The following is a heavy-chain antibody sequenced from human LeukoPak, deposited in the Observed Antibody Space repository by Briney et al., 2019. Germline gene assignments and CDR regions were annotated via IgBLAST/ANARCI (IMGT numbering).Heavy chain of an antibody. CDR2: ISAYNGNT. Sequence: ASVKVSCKASGYTFTSYGISWVRQAPGQGLEWMGWISAYNGNTNYAQKLQGRVTMTTDTFTSTAYMELRSLRSDDTAVYYCARDKDRYQLLNNWFDPWGQGTLVTVSS. V-gene: IGHV1-18*01. CDR1: GYTFTSYG. D-gene: IGHD2-2*01. CDR3: ARDKDRYQLLNNWFDP. J-gene: IGHJ5*02.